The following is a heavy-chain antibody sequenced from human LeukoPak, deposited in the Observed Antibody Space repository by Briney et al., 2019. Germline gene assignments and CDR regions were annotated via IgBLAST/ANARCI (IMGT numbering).Heavy chain of an antibody. D-gene: IGHD3-3*01. J-gene: IGHJ4*02. V-gene: IGHV3-30*02. CDR1: GFTFSSYG. CDR3: AKDYRTPYGGRSLEWLLSAPWFDY. Sequence: PGGSLRLSCAASGFTFSSYGMHWVRQAPGKGLEWVAFIRYDGSNKYYADSVKGRFTISRDNSKNTLYLQMNSLRAEDTAVYYCAKDYRTPYGGRSLEWLLSAPWFDYWGQGTLVTVSS. CDR2: IRYDGSNK.